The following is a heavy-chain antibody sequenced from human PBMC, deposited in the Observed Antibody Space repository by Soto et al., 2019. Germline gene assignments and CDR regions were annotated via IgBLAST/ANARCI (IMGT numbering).Heavy chain of an antibody. Sequence: PGGSLRLSCAASGFTFSSYAMSWVRQAPGKGLEWVSAISGSGGSTYYADSVKGRFTISRDNSKDTLYLQMNSLRAEDTAVYYCAKDRSYIWGTYDYWGQGTLVTVSS. CDR3: AKDRSYIWGTYDY. J-gene: IGHJ4*02. CDR2: ISGSGGST. CDR1: GFTFSSYA. V-gene: IGHV3-23*01. D-gene: IGHD3-16*01.